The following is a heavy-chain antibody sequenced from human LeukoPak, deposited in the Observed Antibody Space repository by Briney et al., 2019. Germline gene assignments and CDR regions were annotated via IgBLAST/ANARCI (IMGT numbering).Heavy chain of an antibody. V-gene: IGHV3-30-3*01. CDR2: ISYDGSNK. Sequence: QPGRSLRLSCAASGFTISSYAMHWVRQAPGKGLEWVAVISYDGSNKYYADSVKGRFTISRDNSKNTLYLQMNSLRAEDTAVYYCARQGLGQQLGSFDYWGQGTLVTVSS. J-gene: IGHJ4*02. D-gene: IGHD6-13*01. CDR1: GFTISSYA. CDR3: ARQGLGQQLGSFDY.